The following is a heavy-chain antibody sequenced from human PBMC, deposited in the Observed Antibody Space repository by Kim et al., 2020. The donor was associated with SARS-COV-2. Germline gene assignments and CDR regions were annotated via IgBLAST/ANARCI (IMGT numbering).Heavy chain of an antibody. J-gene: IGHJ6*03. V-gene: IGHV3-49*04. CDR1: GFTFGDYA. CDR2: IRSKAYGGTT. Sequence: GGSLRLSCTASGFTFGDYAMSWVRQAPGKGLEWVGFIRSKAYGGTTEYAASVKGRFTISRDDSKSIAYLQINSLKTEDTAVYYCTRDRTYYDFWSGYYAYYYYYMDVWGKGTTVTVSS. D-gene: IGHD3-3*01. CDR3: TRDRTYYDFWSGYYAYYYYYMDV.